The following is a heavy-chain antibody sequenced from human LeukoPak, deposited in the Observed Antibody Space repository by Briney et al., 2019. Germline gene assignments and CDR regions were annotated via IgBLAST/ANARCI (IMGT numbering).Heavy chain of an antibody. CDR3: AKDIEYSSSSGDY. J-gene: IGHJ4*02. Sequence: GGSLRLSCAASGFTVSSNYMSWVRQAPGKGLEWVSVIYSGGSTYYADSVKGRFTISKDNSKNTLYLQMNSLRAEDTAVYYCAKDIEYSSSSGDYWGQGTLVTVSS. CDR2: IYSGGST. CDR1: GFTVSSNY. D-gene: IGHD6-6*01. V-gene: IGHV3-53*01.